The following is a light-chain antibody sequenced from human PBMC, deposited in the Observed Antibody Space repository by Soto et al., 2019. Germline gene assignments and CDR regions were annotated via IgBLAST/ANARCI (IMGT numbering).Light chain of an antibody. CDR3: QQAYSFPPIT. CDR2: AAS. V-gene: IGKV1-39*01. Sequence: IQMTQSPSSLSASVGDRVTITCRASQSISSYLNWYQQKPGKAPKLLIYAASTLQSGVPPRFSGSGSGTDFTLTINNLQPEDFATYYCQQAYSFPPITFGQGTRLAIK. J-gene: IGKJ5*01. CDR1: QSISSY.